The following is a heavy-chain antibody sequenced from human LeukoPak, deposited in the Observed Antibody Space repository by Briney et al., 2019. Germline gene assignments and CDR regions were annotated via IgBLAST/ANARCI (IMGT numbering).Heavy chain of an antibody. Sequence: SETLSLTCTVSGGSISSDYWSWIRQPPGKGLEWIGYIYYSGSTNYNPSLKSRVTISVDPSKNQFSLKLSSVTAADTAVYYCAREGGYYDSTGPFDYWGQGTLVTVSS. V-gene: IGHV4-59*12. CDR1: GGSISSDY. CDR2: IYYSGST. CDR3: AREGGYYDSTGPFDY. D-gene: IGHD3-22*01. J-gene: IGHJ4*02.